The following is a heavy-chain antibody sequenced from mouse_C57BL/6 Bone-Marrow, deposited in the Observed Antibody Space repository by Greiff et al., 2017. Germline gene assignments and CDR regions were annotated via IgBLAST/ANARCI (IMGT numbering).Heavy chain of an antibody. CDR3: ARDAWVVPYYYAMDY. CDR2: SRNKANDYTT. J-gene: IGHJ4*01. Sequence: EVMLVESGGGLVQSGRSLRLSCATSGFTFSDFYMEWVRQAPGKGLEWIAASRNKANDYTTEYSASVKGRFIVSRDTSQSILYLQMNALRAEDTAIYYCARDAWVVPYYYAMDYWGQGTSVTVSS. D-gene: IGHD1-1*01. V-gene: IGHV7-1*01. CDR1: GFTFSDFY.